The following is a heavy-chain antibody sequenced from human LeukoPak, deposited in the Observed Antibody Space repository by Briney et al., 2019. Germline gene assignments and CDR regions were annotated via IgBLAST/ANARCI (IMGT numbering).Heavy chain of an antibody. CDR3: ATTHREVAFDI. CDR2: INSDGSST. Sequence: GGSLRLSCAASGFTFSSYWMHWVRQAPGKGLVWVSRINSDGSSTSYADSVKGRFTISRDNAKNTLYLQMNSLRAEDTAVYYCATTHREVAFDIWGQGTMVTVSS. V-gene: IGHV3-74*01. CDR1: GFTFSSYW. J-gene: IGHJ3*02.